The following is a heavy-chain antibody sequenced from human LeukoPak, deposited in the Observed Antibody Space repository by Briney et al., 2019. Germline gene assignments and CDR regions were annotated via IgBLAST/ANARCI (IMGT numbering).Heavy chain of an antibody. CDR1: GFTFSSYA. CDR3: AKDVLTTVTLPGDY. D-gene: IGHD4-17*01. J-gene: IGHJ4*02. V-gene: IGHV3-23*01. CDR2: ISGSGGST. Sequence: PGGSLRLSCAASGFTFSSYAMSWVRQAPGKGLERVSAISGSGGSTYYADSVKGRFTISRGNSKNTLYLQMNSLRAEDTAVYYCAKDVLTTVTLPGDYWGQGTLVTVSS.